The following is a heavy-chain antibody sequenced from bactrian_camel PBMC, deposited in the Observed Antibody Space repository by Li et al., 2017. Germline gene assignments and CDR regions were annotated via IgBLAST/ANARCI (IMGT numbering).Heavy chain of an antibody. V-gene: IGHV3S53*01. CDR2: VTTVGTP. Sequence: HVQLVESGGGSVQAGGSLKLSCTVSGFTFDDADMGWYRKLPGGECELVATVTTVGTPYYSLSAKGRFTISRDKEKKTVYLQMNDLKPEDSAVYFCAADRFDAGYWLCPPFRRNYRAQGTQVTVS. CDR1: GFTFDDAD. CDR3: AADRFDAGYWLCPPFRRNY. J-gene: IGHJ4*01. D-gene: IGHD1*01.